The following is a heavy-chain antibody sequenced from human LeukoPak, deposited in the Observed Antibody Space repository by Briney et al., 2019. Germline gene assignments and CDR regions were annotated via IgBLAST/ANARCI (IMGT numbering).Heavy chain of an antibody. CDR3: AKFLSNPENFDY. V-gene: IGHV3-23*01. CDR1: GFTFSSYA. CDR2: ISGSGGST. Sequence: GGSLRLSCAASGFTFSSYAMSWVRRAPGKGLEWVSAISGSGGSTYYADSVKGRFTISRDNSKNTLYLQMNSLRAEDTAVYYCAKFLSNPENFDYWGQGTLVTVSS. J-gene: IGHJ4*02.